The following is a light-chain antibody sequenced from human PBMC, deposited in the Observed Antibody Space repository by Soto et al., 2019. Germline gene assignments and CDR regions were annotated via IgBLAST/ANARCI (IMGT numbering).Light chain of an antibody. J-gene: IGKJ2*01. Sequence: DVVMTQSPLSLPVTLGQPASISCRSSQSLAYIDGNTYLNWFHQRPGQSPRRLIYQVSNRDSGVPDIFSGSGSGTDFTLKISRVEADDVVVYYCMQGTHWPPYTFGQGTKLEIK. CDR3: MQGTHWPPYT. CDR2: QVS. V-gene: IGKV2-30*01. CDR1: QSLAYIDGNTY.